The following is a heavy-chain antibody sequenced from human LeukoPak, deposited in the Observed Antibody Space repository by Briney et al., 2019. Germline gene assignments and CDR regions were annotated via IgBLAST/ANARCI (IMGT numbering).Heavy chain of an antibody. CDR1: GFTFSTYA. D-gene: IGHD4/OR15-4a*01. CDR3: AKSGLSRFDY. J-gene: IGHJ4*02. Sequence: GGSLRLSCAASGFTFSTYAMSWVRQAPGKGLEWVSSVSGSGGNTHYADSVKGRFTISRDNSKNTLSLQMNSLRAEDTAVYYCAKSGLSRFDYWGQGTLVTVSS. CDR2: VSGSGGNT. V-gene: IGHV3-23*01.